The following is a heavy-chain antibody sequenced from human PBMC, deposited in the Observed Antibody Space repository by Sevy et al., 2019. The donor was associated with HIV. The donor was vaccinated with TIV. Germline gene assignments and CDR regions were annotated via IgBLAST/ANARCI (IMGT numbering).Heavy chain of an antibody. D-gene: IGHD6-25*01. CDR3: AHRIAASATISGTSFDY. CDR2: IYWDDDK. CDR1: GFSLSRSGVG. V-gene: IGHV2-5*02. Sequence: SGPTLVNPTQTLTLTCTFSGFSLSRSGVGVAWIRQPPGKALEWLALIYWDDDKRYSPSLRSRLTITKDISKNHVVLTMTNLDPVDTATYFCAHRIAASATISGTSFDYWGQGILVTVSS. J-gene: IGHJ4*02.